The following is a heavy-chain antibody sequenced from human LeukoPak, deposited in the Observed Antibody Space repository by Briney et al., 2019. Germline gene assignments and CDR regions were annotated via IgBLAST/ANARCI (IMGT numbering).Heavy chain of an antibody. CDR2: ISSSGSTI. V-gene: IGHV3-11*01. J-gene: IGHJ6*03. Sequence: PGGSLRLSCAASGFTFSDYYMSWIRQAPGKGLEWVSYISSSGSTIYYADSVKGRFTISRDNAKNSLYLQMNSLRSEDTAVYYCASGSLGDGYGVGDYYQYMDVWGKGTTVTVSS. CDR1: GFTFSDYY. CDR3: ASGSLGDGYGVGDYYQYMDV. D-gene: IGHD5-24*01.